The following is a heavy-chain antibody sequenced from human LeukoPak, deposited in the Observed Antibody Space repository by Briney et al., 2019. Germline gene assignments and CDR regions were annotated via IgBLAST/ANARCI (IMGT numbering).Heavy chain of an antibody. D-gene: IGHD3-10*01. J-gene: IGHJ6*03. CDR2: IYYSGST. V-gene: IGHV4-39*07. Sequence: SETLFLTCTVSGGSISSSSYYWGWIRQPPGKGLEWIGSIYYSGSTFYNPSLKSRVTISVDTSKNQFSLKLSSVTAADTAVYYCASRASPAETPYYYYYYMDVWGKGTTVTVSS. CDR1: GGSISSSSYY. CDR3: ASRASPAETPYYYYYYMDV.